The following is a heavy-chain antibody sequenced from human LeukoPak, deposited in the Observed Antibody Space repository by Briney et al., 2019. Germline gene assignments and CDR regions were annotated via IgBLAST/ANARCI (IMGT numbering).Heavy chain of an antibody. CDR2: IYYSENT. V-gene: IGHV4-59*01. Sequence: TSETLSLTCTVSGGSISSYYWSWIRQPPGKGLEWIGYIYYSENTKYNPSLESRVTIPVDTSKNQFSLKLSSVTAADTAVYYCARDRQRSYGAYFDYWGQGTLVTVSS. J-gene: IGHJ4*02. CDR1: GGSISSYY. CDR3: ARDRQRSYGAYFDY. D-gene: IGHD4/OR15-4a*01.